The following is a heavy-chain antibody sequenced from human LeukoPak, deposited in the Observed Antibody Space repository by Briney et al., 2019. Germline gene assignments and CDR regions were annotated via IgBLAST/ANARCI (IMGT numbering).Heavy chain of an antibody. V-gene: IGHV5-51*01. Sequence: KFGESLKISCKGSGYSFTSYWIGWVRQMPGKGLEWMGIIYPGDSDTRYSPSFQGQVTISADKSISTAYLQWSSLKASDTAMYYCAKFTADYYDSSGPRGWFDYWGQGTLVTVSS. CDR2: IYPGDSDT. D-gene: IGHD3-22*01. CDR1: GYSFTSYW. CDR3: AKFTADYYDSSGPRGWFDY. J-gene: IGHJ4*02.